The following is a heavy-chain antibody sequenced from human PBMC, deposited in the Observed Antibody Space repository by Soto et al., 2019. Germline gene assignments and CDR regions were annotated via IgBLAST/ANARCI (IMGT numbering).Heavy chain of an antibody. Sequence: QVHLVQSGAEVKKPGASVKVSCKASGYTFTGNYIHWVRQAPGQGLEWMGWVNPDNGGTTSAQKFQGRVTMTRDTSVTTAYMELSRLTSDDTAVYYCARDPRPPSGWLGFWEYGMDVRGQGTTVTVSS. J-gene: IGHJ6*02. D-gene: IGHD3-3*01. CDR2: VNPDNGGT. CDR1: GYTFTGNY. V-gene: IGHV1-2*02. CDR3: ARDPRPPSGWLGFWEYGMDV.